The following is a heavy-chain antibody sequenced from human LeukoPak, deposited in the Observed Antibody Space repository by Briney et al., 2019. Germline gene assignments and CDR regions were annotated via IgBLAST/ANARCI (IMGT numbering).Heavy chain of an antibody. D-gene: IGHD3-22*01. CDR2: IYYSGST. CDR1: GGSISSTSSY. CDR3: ARGPNYYDSSGFEDAFDI. J-gene: IGHJ3*02. V-gene: IGHV4-39*07. Sequence: SETLSLTCTVSGGSISSTSSYWGWIRQPPGKGLEWIATIYYSGSTNYNPSLKSRVTISVDTSKNQFSLKLSSVTAADTAVYYCARGPNYYDSSGFEDAFDIWGQGTMVTVSS.